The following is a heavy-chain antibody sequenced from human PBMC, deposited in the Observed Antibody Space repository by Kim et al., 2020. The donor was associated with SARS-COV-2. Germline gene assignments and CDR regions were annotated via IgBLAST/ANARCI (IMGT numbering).Heavy chain of an antibody. CDR2: INHSGST. CDR3: ARVGYYGSGSRNTDY. CDR1: GGSFSGYY. Sequence: SETLSLTCAVYGGSFSGYYWSWIRQPPGKGLEWIGEINHSGSTNYNPSLKSRVTISVDTSKNQFSLKLSSVTAADTAVYYCARVGYYGSGSRNTDYWGQGTLVTVSS. J-gene: IGHJ4*02. D-gene: IGHD3-10*01. V-gene: IGHV4-34*01.